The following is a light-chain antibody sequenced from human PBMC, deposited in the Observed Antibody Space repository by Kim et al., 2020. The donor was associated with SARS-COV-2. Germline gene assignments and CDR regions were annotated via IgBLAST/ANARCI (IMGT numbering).Light chain of an antibody. CDR1: QSVSSRY. CDR2: GAS. CDR3: QQYGTLPYT. V-gene: IGKV3-20*01. Sequence: LSPGERSTLSCRANQSVSSRYLAWYQLKPGQAPRLLIFGASNWATGLPDRFSGSGSGTDFTLTITSLEPEDVAVYYCQQYGTLPYTFGQGTKVEIK. J-gene: IGKJ2*01.